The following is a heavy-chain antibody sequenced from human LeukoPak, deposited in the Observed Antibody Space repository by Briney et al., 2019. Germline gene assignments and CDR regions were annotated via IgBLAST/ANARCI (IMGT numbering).Heavy chain of an antibody. D-gene: IGHD2-15*01. J-gene: IGHJ5*02. CDR1: GFTVSSNY. V-gene: IGHV3-53*01. Sequence: GGSLRLSCAASGFTVSSNYMSWVRQAPGKGLEWVSVIYSGGSTYYADSVKGRFTISRDNSKNTLYLQMNSLRAEDTAVYYCARDRYCSGASCYPSGAWGQGTLVTVSS. CDR3: ARDRYCSGASCYPSGA. CDR2: IYSGGST.